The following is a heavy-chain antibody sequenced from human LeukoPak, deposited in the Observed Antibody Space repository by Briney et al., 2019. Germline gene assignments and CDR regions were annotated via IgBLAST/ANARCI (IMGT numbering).Heavy chain of an antibody. CDR3: ARHLLSGDFWGIDY. Sequence: GGSLRLSCAASGFTFSSYSMNWVRQAPGKGLGWVSSISSSGTYIYYADSVKGRFTISRDNAKNSLYLQMNSLRAEDTAVYYCARHLLSGDFWGIDYWGQGTLVTVSS. CDR1: GFTFSSYS. D-gene: IGHD3-16*01. V-gene: IGHV3-21*01. J-gene: IGHJ4*02. CDR2: ISSSGTYI.